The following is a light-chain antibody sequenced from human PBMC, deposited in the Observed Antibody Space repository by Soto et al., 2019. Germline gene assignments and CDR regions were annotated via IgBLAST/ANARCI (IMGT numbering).Light chain of an antibody. CDR2: GAS. CDR1: QSVSSSH. CDR3: HQRQSWPRT. Sequence: EIVLTQSPATLSLSPGDRATLSCRASQSVSSSHLAWYQQKPGQAPRLLISGASSRDTGIPDRFSGSGSGTDFTLTISRLEPEDFEVYYCHQRQSWPRTFGQGTKVDIK. J-gene: IGKJ1*01. V-gene: IGKV3D-20*02.